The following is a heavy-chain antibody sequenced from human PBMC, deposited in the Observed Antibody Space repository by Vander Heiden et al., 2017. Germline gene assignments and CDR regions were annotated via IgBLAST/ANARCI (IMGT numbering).Heavy chain of an antibody. CDR2: IKSKTDGGTT. J-gene: IGHJ4*02. V-gene: IGHV3-15*01. Sequence: EVQLVESGGGLVKPGGSLRLSCAASGFTFSNAWMGWVRQAQGKGLEWVGRIKSKTDGGTTDYAAPVKGRFTISRDDSKNTLYRQMNSLKTEDTAVYYCTTDPKWGYSYGSRLFDYWGQGTLVTVSS. D-gene: IGHD5-18*01. CDR3: TTDPKWGYSYGSRLFDY. CDR1: GFTFSNAW.